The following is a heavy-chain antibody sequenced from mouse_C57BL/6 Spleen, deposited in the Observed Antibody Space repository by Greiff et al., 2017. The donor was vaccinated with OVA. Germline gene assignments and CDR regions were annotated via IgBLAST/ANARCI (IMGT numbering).Heavy chain of an antibody. Sequence: QVQLQQPGAELVRPGSSVKLSCKASGYTFTSYWMDWVKQRPGQGLEWIGNIYPSDSETHYNQKFKDKATLTVDKSSSTANMQLSSLPSEDSAVYYGARPRNYGNYWFAYWGQGTLVTVSA. CDR3: ARPRNYGNYWFAY. D-gene: IGHD2-1*01. V-gene: IGHV1-61*01. J-gene: IGHJ3*01. CDR1: GYTFTSYW. CDR2: IYPSDSET.